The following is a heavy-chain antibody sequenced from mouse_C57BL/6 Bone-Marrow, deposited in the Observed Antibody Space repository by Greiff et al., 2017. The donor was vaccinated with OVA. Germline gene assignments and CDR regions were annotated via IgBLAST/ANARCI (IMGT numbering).Heavy chain of an antibody. J-gene: IGHJ3*01. CDR3: TTFAY. V-gene: IGHV14-1*01. CDR1: GFHIQASY. Sequence: VPLTQSGAELVRPGASVTLSCPASGFHIQASYMPWVTPRPEQGLEWIGRIDPEDGDTEYAPKFQGKATMTADTSSNTAYLQLSSLTSEDTAVYYCTTFAYWGQGTLVTVSA. CDR2: IDPEDGDT.